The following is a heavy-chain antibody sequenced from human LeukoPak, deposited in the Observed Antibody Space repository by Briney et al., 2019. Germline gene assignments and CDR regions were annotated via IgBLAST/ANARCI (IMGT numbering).Heavy chain of an antibody. J-gene: IGHJ4*02. D-gene: IGHD6-13*01. CDR2: IDLNNGAT. CDR3: ARDSTAAAGSYFDY. CDR1: GYTCTSYG. V-gene: IGHV1-2*02. Sequence: ASVKVSCKASGYTCTSYGISWVRQAPGQGPEWMGWIDLNNGATKYAPKFQGRVTITRDTSINTAYMELSSLTSDDTAVYYCARDSTAAAGSYFDYWGQGTLVTVSS.